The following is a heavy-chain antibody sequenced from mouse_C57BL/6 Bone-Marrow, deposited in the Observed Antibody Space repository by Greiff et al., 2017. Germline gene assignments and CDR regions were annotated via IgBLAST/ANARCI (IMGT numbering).Heavy chain of an antibody. V-gene: IGHV3-6*01. Sequence: EVKLLESGPGLVKPSQSLSLTCSVTGYSITSGYYCNLIRQFPGNKLEWVGFISYDGSNNYNPSLKNRTSITSDTAKNQFFLKLNSVTTEDTATECGARDGDDNWYCDVWGTGTTVTVSS. J-gene: IGHJ1*03. CDR1: GYSITSGYY. CDR3: ARDGDDNWYCDV. CDR2: ISYDGSN.